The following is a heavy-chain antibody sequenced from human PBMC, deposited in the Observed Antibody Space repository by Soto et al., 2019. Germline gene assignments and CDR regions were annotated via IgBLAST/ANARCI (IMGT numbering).Heavy chain of an antibody. CDR3: AREASVLIPAAQPSHFDS. CDR1: GYTFTGYY. CDR2: INPNSGGT. D-gene: IGHD2-2*01. Sequence: GASVKVSCKASGYTFTGYYMHWVRQAPGQGLEWMGWINPNSGGTNYAQKFQGRVTMTRDTSISTAYMELSRLRSDDTAVYYCAREASVLIPAAQPSHFDSWGQGTLVTVSS. V-gene: IGHV1-2*02. J-gene: IGHJ4*02.